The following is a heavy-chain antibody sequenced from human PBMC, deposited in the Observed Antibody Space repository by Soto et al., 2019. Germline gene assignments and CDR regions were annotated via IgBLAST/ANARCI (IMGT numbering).Heavy chain of an antibody. Sequence: GGSLRLSCAVSGFTVSNNYMSWVRPAPGEGLEWVSVLYSGGSTYYAGSVKGRFIISRDNSNNTLYLQMNSLRAEDTAVYYCAREPFDSSGYPVGYFDYWGQGTLVTVSS. D-gene: IGHD3-22*01. V-gene: IGHV3-53*01. CDR1: GFTVSNNY. CDR2: LYSGGST. J-gene: IGHJ4*02. CDR3: AREPFDSSGYPVGYFDY.